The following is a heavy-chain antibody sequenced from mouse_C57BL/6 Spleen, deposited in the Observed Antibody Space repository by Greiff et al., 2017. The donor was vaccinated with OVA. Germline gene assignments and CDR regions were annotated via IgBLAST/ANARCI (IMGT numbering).Heavy chain of an antibody. D-gene: IGHD3-3*01. V-gene: IGHV1-64*01. CDR1: GYTFTSYW. Sequence: QVQLQQSGAELVKPGASVKLSCKASGYTFTSYWMHWVKQRPGQGLEWIGMIHPNSGSTNYNEKFKSKATLTVDKSSSTAYMQLSSLTSEDSAVYYCARGRDRYYFDYWGQGITLTVSS. J-gene: IGHJ2*01. CDR3: ARGRDRYYFDY. CDR2: IHPNSGST.